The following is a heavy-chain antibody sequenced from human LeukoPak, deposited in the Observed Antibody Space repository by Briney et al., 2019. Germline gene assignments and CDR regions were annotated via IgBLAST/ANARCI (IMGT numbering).Heavy chain of an antibody. V-gene: IGHV3-30-3*01. Sequence: GGSLRLSCAASGFTFSRYAMHWVRQAPGKGLEWVAVISYDGSNKYYADSVKGRFTISRDNSKNTLYLQMNSLRAEDTAVYYRARDETRNHLTIAGFHYWGQGTLVTVPS. CDR3: ARDETRNHLTIAGFHY. CDR1: GFTFSRYA. CDR2: ISYDGSNK. J-gene: IGHJ4*02. D-gene: IGHD1-14*01.